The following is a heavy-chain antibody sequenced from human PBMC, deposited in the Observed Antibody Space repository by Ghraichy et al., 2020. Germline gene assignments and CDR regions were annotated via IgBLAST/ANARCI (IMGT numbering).Heavy chain of an antibody. D-gene: IGHD3-10*01. Sequence: SETLSLTCTVSGGSISSYYWSWIRQPPGKGLEWIGYIYYSGSTNYNPSLKSRVTISVDTSKNQFSLKLSSVTAADTAVYYCARHRSGSGSYSNWFDPWGQGTLVTVSS. CDR1: GGSISSYY. J-gene: IGHJ5*02. CDR3: ARHRSGSGSYSNWFDP. CDR2: IYYSGST. V-gene: IGHV4-59*08.